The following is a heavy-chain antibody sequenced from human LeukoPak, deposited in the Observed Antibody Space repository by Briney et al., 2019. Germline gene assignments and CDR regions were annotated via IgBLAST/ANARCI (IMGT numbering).Heavy chain of an antibody. CDR1: GFNVSSTY. Sequence: PGASLRLSCVASGFNVSSTYMNWVRQAPGKGLEWVSLINSGGTTYYPDSVKGRFTIARDNSKNTLFLQMNSLRAEDSGVYYCAREWREAQKDGFDFWGQGTMVTVSS. CDR3: AREWREAQKDGFDF. J-gene: IGHJ3*01. D-gene: IGHD1-26*01. CDR2: INSGGTT. V-gene: IGHV3-66*01.